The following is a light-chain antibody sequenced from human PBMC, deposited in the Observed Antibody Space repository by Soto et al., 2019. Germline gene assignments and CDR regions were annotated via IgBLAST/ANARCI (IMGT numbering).Light chain of an antibody. Sequence: DIRMTQSPATLSASVGDRVTITSRASQSITGWLAWFQQKPGKAPKLLISKASNLESGVPSRFSGSGSGTEFTLTISGLQPDDFTTYYCQQYNPYSPWTFGQGTKVDIK. CDR3: QQYNPYSPWT. J-gene: IGKJ1*01. CDR1: QSITGW. CDR2: KAS. V-gene: IGKV1-5*03.